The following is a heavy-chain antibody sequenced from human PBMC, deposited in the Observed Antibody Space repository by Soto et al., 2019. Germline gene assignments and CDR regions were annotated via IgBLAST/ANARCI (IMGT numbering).Heavy chain of an antibody. V-gene: IGHV1-18*01. D-gene: IGHD4-17*01. CDR1: GYTFTSYG. Sequence: QVQLVQSGAEVKKPGASVKVSCKASGYTFTSYGISWVRQAPGQGLEWTGWISSYNGNTNYAQKLQGRVTMTTDTSTSTAYMELRSLRSDDTAVYYCARTRSHGDYGDPFDYWGQGTLVTVSS. J-gene: IGHJ4*02. CDR2: ISSYNGNT. CDR3: ARTRSHGDYGDPFDY.